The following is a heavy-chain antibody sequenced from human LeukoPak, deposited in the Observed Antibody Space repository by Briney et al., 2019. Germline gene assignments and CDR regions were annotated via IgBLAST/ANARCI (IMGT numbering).Heavy chain of an antibody. CDR2: ISGSGGST. CDR3: AKSSLLGGYFDY. J-gene: IGHJ4*02. D-gene: IGHD1-26*01. V-gene: IGHV3-23*01. Sequence: PGGSLRLSCAASGFTFSSYAMSWVRQAPGKGLEWVSAISGSGGSTYYAGSVKGRFTISRDNSKNTLYLQMNSLRAEDTAVYYCAKSSLLGGYFDYWGQGTLVTVSS. CDR1: GFTFSSYA.